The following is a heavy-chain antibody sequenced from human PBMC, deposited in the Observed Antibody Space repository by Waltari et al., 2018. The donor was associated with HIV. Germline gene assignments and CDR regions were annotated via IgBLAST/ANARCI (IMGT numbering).Heavy chain of an antibody. V-gene: IGHV4-39*07. J-gene: IGHJ3*01. CDR3: ARDPQKWLQGGIV. CDR1: GDPINSGSYF. D-gene: IGHD5-12*01. Sequence: QLQLQESGPGLVKPWETLSLTCSVAGDPINSGSYFWAWIRQPPGKGLEWLASMYYSGAMYSNPSVMSRVNILFDTPKNQFSLELTSVTDADTAVYFCARDPQKWLQGGIVWGQGKMVIVSS. CDR2: MYYSGAM.